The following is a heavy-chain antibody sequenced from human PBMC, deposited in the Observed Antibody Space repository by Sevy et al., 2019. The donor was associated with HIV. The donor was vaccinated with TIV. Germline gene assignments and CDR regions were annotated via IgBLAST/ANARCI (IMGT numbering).Heavy chain of an antibody. CDR1: GFTFRSHW. V-gene: IGHV3-7*01. J-gene: IGHJ4*02. CDR2: INRDGSEK. CDR3: ASDYY. Sequence: GGSPRLSCAASGFTFRSHWMTWVRQAPGKGPEWVANINRDGSEKSYVDSVKGRFTISRDDAKNSLYLQMNSLRVEDTAMYYCASDYYWGQGTLVTVSS.